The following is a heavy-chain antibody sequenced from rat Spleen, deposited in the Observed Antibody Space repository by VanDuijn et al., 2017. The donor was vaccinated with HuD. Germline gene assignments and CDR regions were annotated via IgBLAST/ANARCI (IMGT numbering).Heavy chain of an antibody. J-gene: IGHJ2*01. CDR3: TSLNYGRYY. Sequence: EVQLQESGPGLVKPSQSLSLTCSVTGYSITSGYGWNWIRKFPGNKLEWMGYINSAGSTNYNPSLKSRISITRDTSKNQFFLQLNSVTTEDTATYYCTSLNYGRYYWGQGVMVTVSS. D-gene: IGHD1-11*01. V-gene: IGHV3-3*01. CDR1: GYSITSGYG. CDR2: INSAGST.